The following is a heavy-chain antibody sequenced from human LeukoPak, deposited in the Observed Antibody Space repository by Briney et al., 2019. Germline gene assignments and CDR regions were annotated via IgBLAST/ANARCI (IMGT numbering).Heavy chain of an antibody. Sequence: SETLSLTCTVSGGSISSGDYYWSWMRQPPGKGLEWIGYIYYSGSTYYNPSLKSRVTISVDTSKNQFSLKLSSVTAADTAVYYCARDGDYYGSGTVHWGQGTLVTVSS. D-gene: IGHD3-10*01. J-gene: IGHJ4*02. CDR3: ARDGDYYGSGTVH. CDR1: GGSISSGDYY. V-gene: IGHV4-30-4*01. CDR2: IYYSGST.